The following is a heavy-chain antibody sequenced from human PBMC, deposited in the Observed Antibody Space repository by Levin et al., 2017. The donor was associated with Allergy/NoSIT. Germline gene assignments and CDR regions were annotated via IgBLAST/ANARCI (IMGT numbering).Heavy chain of an antibody. Sequence: ESGPTLVKPTQTLTLTCTFSGFSLTTAGVAVGWIRQPPGKALEWLALIYYNDDKHYSPSLKSRLTITKDSSKDQVVLTLTNMDPVDTATYYCARARYYDLEGNWFDPWGQGTLVTVSS. V-gene: IGHV2-5*01. J-gene: IGHJ5*02. CDR1: GFSLTTAGVA. CDR3: ARARYYDLEGNWFDP. CDR2: IYYNDDK. D-gene: IGHD3-3*01.